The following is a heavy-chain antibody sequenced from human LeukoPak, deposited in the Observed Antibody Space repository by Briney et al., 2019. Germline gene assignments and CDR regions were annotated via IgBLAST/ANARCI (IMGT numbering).Heavy chain of an antibody. V-gene: IGHV3-23*01. CDR3: AKPSGTGTMAYYYYYMDV. CDR2: ISGRGGST. J-gene: IGHJ6*03. Sequence: GGSLRLSCAASGFTFSIYAMSWVRQAPGKGLEWVSAISGRGGSTYYADSVKGRFTISRDNSQNTLYLQMNRLRAEDTAVYYCAKPSGTGTMAYYYYYMDVWGKGTTVTVYS. D-gene: IGHD1-1*01. CDR1: GFTFSIYA.